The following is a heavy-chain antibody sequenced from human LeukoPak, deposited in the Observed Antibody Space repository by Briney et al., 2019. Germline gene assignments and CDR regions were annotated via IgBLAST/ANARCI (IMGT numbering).Heavy chain of an antibody. Sequence: PGGSLRLSCAASGFTFSSYSMNWVRQAPGKGLEWVSYISSSSSTIYYADSVKGRFTISRDNAKNSLYLQMNSLRVEDTAVYYCARLFYYDSSGVYGMDVWGQGTTVTVFS. J-gene: IGHJ6*02. D-gene: IGHD3-22*01. CDR3: ARLFYYDSSGVYGMDV. CDR1: GFTFSSYS. V-gene: IGHV3-48*04. CDR2: ISSSSSTI.